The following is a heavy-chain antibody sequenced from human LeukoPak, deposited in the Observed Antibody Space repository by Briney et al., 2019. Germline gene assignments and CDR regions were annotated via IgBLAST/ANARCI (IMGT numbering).Heavy chain of an antibody. CDR2: IWYDGRNQ. V-gene: IGHV3-33*01. D-gene: IGHD3-16*02. CDR1: GFTFSDYG. Sequence: GGSLRLSCAAPGFTFSDYGMHWVRQAPGKGLEWVAVIWYDGRNQWYADSVKGRFTISRDNSQNTLYLQMNSLRAEDTAVYYCARTGELSAALDYWGQGTLVTVSS. J-gene: IGHJ4*02. CDR3: ARTGELSAALDY.